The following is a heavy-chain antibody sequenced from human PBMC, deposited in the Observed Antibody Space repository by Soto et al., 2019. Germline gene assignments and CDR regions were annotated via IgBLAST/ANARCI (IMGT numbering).Heavy chain of an antibody. D-gene: IGHD6-25*01. J-gene: IGHJ6*03. Sequence: PSETLSLTCTVTGGSISSYYWSWIRQSPGKGLEWIGYVYYDGNTDYNPSLKSRVTISLDKSKNQFSLKVRSVTAADTAIYYCARHGASSAVAARSGLYYHYMDVWGKGTTVTVSS. CDR1: GGSISSYY. CDR3: ARHGASSAVAARSGLYYHYMDV. V-gene: IGHV4-59*08. CDR2: VYYDGNT.